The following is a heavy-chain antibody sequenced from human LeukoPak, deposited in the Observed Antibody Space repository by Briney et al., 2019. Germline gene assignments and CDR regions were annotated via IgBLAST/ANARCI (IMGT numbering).Heavy chain of an antibody. CDR2: ISSSSSTI. D-gene: IGHD6-13*01. CDR1: GFTFSSYS. Sequence: QTGGSLRLSCAASGFTFSSYSMNWVRQAPGKGLEWVSYISSSSSTIYYADSVKGRFTISRDNAKNSLYLQMNSLRAEDTAVYYCARGIAAAGTRDGYYYYGMDVWGQGTTVTVPS. CDR3: ARGIAAAGTRDGYYYYGMDV. J-gene: IGHJ6*02. V-gene: IGHV3-48*04.